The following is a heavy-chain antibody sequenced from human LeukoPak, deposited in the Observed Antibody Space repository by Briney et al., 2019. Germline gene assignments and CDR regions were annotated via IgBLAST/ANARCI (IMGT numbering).Heavy chain of an antibody. D-gene: IGHD1-1*01. CDR2: INPNSGGT. Sequence: ASVKVSCKASGYTFTGYYMHWVRQVPGQGLEWMGWINPNSGGTNYAQKFQGRVTMTRDTSTSTVYMDLSSLRSEDTAVYYCARWTTTFLDYWGQGTLVTVSS. V-gene: IGHV1-2*02. CDR1: GYTFTGYY. J-gene: IGHJ4*02. CDR3: ARWTTTFLDY.